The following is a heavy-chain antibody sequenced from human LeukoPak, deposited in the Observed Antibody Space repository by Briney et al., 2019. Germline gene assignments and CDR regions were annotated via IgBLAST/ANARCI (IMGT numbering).Heavy chain of an antibody. D-gene: IGHD2-15*01. CDR2: ISYDGSNK. V-gene: IGHV3-30*03. CDR1: GFTFSSYG. J-gene: IGHJ4*02. CDR3: TRVGYCSSSSCQRGFDH. Sequence: GGSVRLSCAASGFTFSSYGMHWVRQAPGKGLEWVAVISYDGSNKYYADSVKGRFTISRDNAKNSLYLQLSSLRAEDTAVYYCTRVGYCSSSSCQRGFDHWGQGTLVTVSS.